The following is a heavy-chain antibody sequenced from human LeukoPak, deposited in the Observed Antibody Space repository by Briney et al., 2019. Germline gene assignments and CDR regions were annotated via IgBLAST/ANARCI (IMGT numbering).Heavy chain of an antibody. D-gene: IGHD6-13*01. Sequence: PSETLSLTCTVSGGSISSYYWSWLRQPPGKGLEWIGYIYYSGSTNYNPSLKSRVTISVDTSKNQFSLKLSSVTAADTAVYYCARAAEYSSSWYDYYYYYMDVWGKGTTVTISS. J-gene: IGHJ6*03. CDR2: IYYSGST. V-gene: IGHV4-59*01. CDR1: GGSISSYY. CDR3: ARAAEYSSSWYDYYYYYMDV.